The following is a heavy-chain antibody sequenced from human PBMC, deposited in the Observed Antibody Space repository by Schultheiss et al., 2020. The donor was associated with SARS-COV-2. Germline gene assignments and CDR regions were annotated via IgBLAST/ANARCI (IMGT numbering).Heavy chain of an antibody. CDR3: ARGGHSAWYED. J-gene: IGHJ4*02. D-gene: IGHD6-19*01. CDR2: ISGSGDGT. CDR1: GFTLSTYA. V-gene: IGHV3-23*01. Sequence: GGSLRLSCATSGFTLSTYAMSWVRQGPGKGLEWISAISGSGDGTYYADSVKGRFTISRDNSKNTLYLQMNSLRAEDTAVYFCARGGHSAWYEDWGQGTLVTVSS.